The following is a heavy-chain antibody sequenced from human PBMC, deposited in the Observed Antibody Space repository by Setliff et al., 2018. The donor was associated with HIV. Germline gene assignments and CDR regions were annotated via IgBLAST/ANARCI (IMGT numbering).Heavy chain of an antibody. D-gene: IGHD1-1*01. V-gene: IGHV4-34*01. J-gene: IGHJ4*02. CDR1: GGSFSDYY. CDR3: ARERSLITVRRYFDN. CDR2: INHSGST. Sequence: PSETLSLTCAVYGGSFSDYYWSWIRQPPGKGLEWIGEINHSGSTNYNPSLKSRVAISVDTSKNQFSLKLNSVTAADTAVYYCARERSLITVRRYFDNWGQGTLVTSPQ.